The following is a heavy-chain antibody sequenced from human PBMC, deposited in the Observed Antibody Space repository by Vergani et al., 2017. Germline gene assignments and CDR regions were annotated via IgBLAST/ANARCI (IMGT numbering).Heavy chain of an antibody. CDR1: GESFSGYY. Sequence: QVQLQQWGAGLLKPSETLSLTCAVYGESFSGYYWSWIRQPPGKGLEWIGEINHSGSTNYNPSLKSRVTISVDTSKNQFSLKLSSVTAADTAVYYCARGTEPPTVTTPGRFVDYWGQGTLVTVSS. J-gene: IGHJ4*02. V-gene: IGHV4-34*01. D-gene: IGHD4-11*01. CDR2: INHSGST. CDR3: ARGTEPPTVTTPGRFVDY.